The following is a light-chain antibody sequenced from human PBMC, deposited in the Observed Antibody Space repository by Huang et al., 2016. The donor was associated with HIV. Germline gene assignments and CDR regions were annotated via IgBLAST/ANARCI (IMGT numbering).Light chain of an antibody. CDR2: GAS. CDR3: QQYGSSPPYT. CDR1: QSIRSTY. J-gene: IGKJ2*01. Sequence: EIVLTQSPGTLSLSPGERATLSCRASQSIRSTYLAWYQQKPGQAPRLLIYGASSRATGIPDRFSGSGSGTDFTLTISRLEPEDFAVYYCQQYGSSPPYTFGQGTKVEIK. V-gene: IGKV3-20*01.